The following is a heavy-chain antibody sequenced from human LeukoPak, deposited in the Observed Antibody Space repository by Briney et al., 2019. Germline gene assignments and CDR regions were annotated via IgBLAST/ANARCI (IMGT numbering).Heavy chain of an antibody. CDR1: GYSISSGYY. D-gene: IGHD2-2*02. CDR3: ARKYQLLYRGFRWLDP. V-gene: IGHV4-38-2*02. J-gene: IGHJ5*02. Sequence: KTSETLSLTCTVSGYSISSGYYWGWIRQPPGQGLEWIGSIYHSGSTYYNPSLKSRVTISVDTSKNQFSLKLSSVTAADTAVYYCARKYQLLYRGFRWLDPWGQGTLVTVSS. CDR2: IYHSGST.